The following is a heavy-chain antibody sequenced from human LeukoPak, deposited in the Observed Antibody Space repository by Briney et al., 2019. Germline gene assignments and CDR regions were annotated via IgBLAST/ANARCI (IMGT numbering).Heavy chain of an antibody. Sequence: GGSLRLSCAASGFTFSSYSMNWVRQAPGKGLEWVSSISSSSSYIYYADSVKGRFTISRDNAKNSLYLQMNSLRAEDTAVYYCARAEDDYGDDGGSDYWGQGTLVTVSS. CDR3: ARAEDDYGDDGGSDY. J-gene: IGHJ4*02. V-gene: IGHV3-21*01. CDR2: ISSSSSYI. CDR1: GFTFSSYS. D-gene: IGHD4-17*01.